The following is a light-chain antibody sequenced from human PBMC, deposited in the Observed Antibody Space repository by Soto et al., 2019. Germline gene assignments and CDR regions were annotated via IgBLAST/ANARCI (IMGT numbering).Light chain of an antibody. V-gene: IGLV2-23*01. CDR3: SSYAGSSTYVV. CDR2: EGS. J-gene: IGLJ2*01. CDR1: SSDVGSYNL. Sequence: QSALTQPASVSGSPGQSITISCTGTSSDVGSYNLVSWYQQHPGKAPKLMIYEGSKRPSGVSNRFSGSKSGNTASLTISGLQAGDGADYYCSSYAGSSTYVVFGGGTKLTVL.